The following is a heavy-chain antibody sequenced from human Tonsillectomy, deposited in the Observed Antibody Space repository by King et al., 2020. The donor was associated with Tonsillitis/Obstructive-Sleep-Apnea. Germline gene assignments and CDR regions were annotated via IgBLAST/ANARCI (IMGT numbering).Heavy chain of an antibody. D-gene: IGHD6-13*01. CDR1: GGSFSGYY. V-gene: IGHV4-34*01. Sequence: VQLQQWGAGLLKPSETLALTCAVYGGSFSGYYWSWIRQPPGKGLEWIGEINHSGSTNYNVSLKSRVTISVDTTKNQFSLKLSSVTAADTAVYYFARGRKGKRGIAAGKNNWFDPWGQGTLVTVSS. CDR2: INHSGST. J-gene: IGHJ5*02. CDR3: ARGRKGKRGIAAGKNNWFDP.